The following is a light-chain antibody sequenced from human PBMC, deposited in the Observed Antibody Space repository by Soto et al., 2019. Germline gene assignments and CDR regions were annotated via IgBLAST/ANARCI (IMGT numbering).Light chain of an antibody. J-gene: IGKJ5*01. Sequence: DIQMTQSASAMSASVGDRVTITCRASQGTINYLAWFQQKPGKVPKRLIYTASSLQSGVPSRFSGSGSGTEFTLTISSLPPEEFATYYCLQHKSYPSTVGQGTRLEIK. V-gene: IGKV1-17*03. CDR1: QGTINY. CDR3: LQHKSYPST. CDR2: TAS.